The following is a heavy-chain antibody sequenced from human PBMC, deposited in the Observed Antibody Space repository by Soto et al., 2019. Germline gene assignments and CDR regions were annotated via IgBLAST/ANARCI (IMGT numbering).Heavy chain of an antibody. V-gene: IGHV3-13*01. CDR1: GVTSGNYD. Sequence: GGSLRLSCVAPGVTSGNYDMHWVRQPTGKGLEWVSTFVTTGDTYYPGSVKGRFTISRENAKNSLYLQMNSLRAEDTAVYYFVRSSWNNGMDVWCPATSVSV. CDR2: FVTTGDT. CDR3: VRSSWNNGMDV. J-gene: IGHJ6*02. D-gene: IGHD1-1*01.